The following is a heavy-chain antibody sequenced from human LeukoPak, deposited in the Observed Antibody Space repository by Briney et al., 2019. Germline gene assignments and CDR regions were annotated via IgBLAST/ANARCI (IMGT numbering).Heavy chain of an antibody. V-gene: IGHV3-21*01. CDR3: ARGGPLGY. CDR2: ISSSSSYI. CDR1: GFTFSSYS. J-gene: IGHJ4*02. Sequence: GGSLRLSWAASGFTFSSYSMNWVRQAPGKGLEWVSSISSSSSYIYYADSVKGRFTISRDNAKKSLYLQMNSLRAEDAAVYYCARGGPLGYWGQGTLVTVSS.